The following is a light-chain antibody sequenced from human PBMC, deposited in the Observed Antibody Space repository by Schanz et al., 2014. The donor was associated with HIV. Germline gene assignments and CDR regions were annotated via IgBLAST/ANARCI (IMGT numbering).Light chain of an antibody. V-gene: IGLV1-51*01. CDR2: DYH. J-gene: IGLJ2*01. CDR3: GAWDSGRRAVV. Sequence: QSVLTQPPSVSAAPGQKVTISCSGSNSNIGNIYVSWYQQLPGTAPKLLIYDYHERPSEIRDRFSGSKSGQSATLAIIGLQAGDEADYYCGAWDSGRRAVVFGGGTKLTVL. CDR1: NSNIGNIY.